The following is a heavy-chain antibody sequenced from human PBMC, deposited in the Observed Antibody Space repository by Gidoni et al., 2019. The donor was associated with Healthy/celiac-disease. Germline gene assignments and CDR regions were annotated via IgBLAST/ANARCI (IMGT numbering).Heavy chain of an antibody. J-gene: IGHJ3*02. Sequence: QVQLQQWGAGLLKPSETLSLTCAVYGGSFSGYYWSWIRQPPGKGLEWIGEINHSGSTNYNPSLKSRVTISVDTSKNQFSLKLSSVTAADTAVYYCARRIRGSGSPGAFDIWGQGTMVTVSS. CDR2: INHSGST. CDR3: ARRIRGSGSPGAFDI. V-gene: IGHV4-34*01. D-gene: IGHD3-10*01. CDR1: GGSFSGYY.